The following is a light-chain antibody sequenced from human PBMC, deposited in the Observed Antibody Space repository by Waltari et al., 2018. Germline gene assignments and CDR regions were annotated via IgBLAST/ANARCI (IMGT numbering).Light chain of an antibody. CDR2: RAS. J-gene: IGKJ1*01. CDR1: QSVGSSS. CDR3: QQHGTLPAT. V-gene: IGKV3-20*01. Sequence: EIVLTQSPGTASLSPGDRVTLSCRASQSVGSSSLAWYQQKPGQAPRLVIYRASRRATGIPDRSSGSGSGTDFSLTISRMEPEDFAVYYCQQHGTLPATFGQGTKVEIK.